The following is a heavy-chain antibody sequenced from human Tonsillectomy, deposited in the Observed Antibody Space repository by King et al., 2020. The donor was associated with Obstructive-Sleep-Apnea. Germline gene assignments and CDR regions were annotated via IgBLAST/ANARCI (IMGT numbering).Heavy chain of an antibody. CDR1: GFTFTSYW. J-gene: IGHJ2*01. Sequence: EVQLVESGGGLVQPGGSLRLSCAASGFTFTSYWMHWVRQAPGKGLVWISRINSDESSTSYADSVKGRFTISRDNAKNTLYLQMNSLRAEDTAVYYCARANVVFWYFDLWGRGTLVTVSS. CDR3: ARANVVFWYFDL. D-gene: IGHD2-15*01. CDR2: INSDESST. V-gene: IGHV3-74*01.